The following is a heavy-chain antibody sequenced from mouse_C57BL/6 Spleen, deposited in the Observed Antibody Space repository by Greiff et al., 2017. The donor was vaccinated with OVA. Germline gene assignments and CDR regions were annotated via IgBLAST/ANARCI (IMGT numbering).Heavy chain of an antibody. Sequence: EVKLVESGGGLVQPGGSLKLSCAASGFTFSDYYMYWVRQTPEKRLEWVAYISNGGGNTYYPATVKGRFTISRDNAKNTLYLQMSRLKSEDTAMYYCARGGNSWFAYWGQGTLVTVSA. CDR2: ISNGGGNT. J-gene: IGHJ3*01. CDR1: GFTFSDYY. CDR3: ARGGNSWFAY. D-gene: IGHD2-1*01. V-gene: IGHV5-12*01.